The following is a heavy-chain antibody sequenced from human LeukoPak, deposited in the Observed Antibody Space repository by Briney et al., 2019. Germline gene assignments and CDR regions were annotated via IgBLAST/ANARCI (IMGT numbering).Heavy chain of an antibody. V-gene: IGHV3-30*11. CDR3: ARDPLLWSTGWYMGFDY. CDR2: ISYDGSNK. Sequence: GRSLRLSCAASGFTFSSYALHWVRQAPGKGLEWVAVISYDGSNKYYADSVEGRFTVSRDNSKNTVYLQMNSLRSEDTAVYYCARDPLLWSTGWYMGFDYWGQGTLVTVSS. D-gene: IGHD6-19*01. CDR1: GFTFSSYA. J-gene: IGHJ4*02.